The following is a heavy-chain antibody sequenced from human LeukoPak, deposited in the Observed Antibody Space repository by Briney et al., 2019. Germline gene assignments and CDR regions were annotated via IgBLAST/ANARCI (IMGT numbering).Heavy chain of an antibody. Sequence: SETLSLTCAVSGGSISSYYWSWIRQPPGKGLEWIAYISDIGSTNYNPSLKSRVTISLDTSKNQFSLKLSSVTAADTAVYYCAGHHPRNIVDFWGQGTLVTVSS. J-gene: IGHJ4*02. V-gene: IGHV4-59*08. CDR3: AGHHPRNIVDF. CDR1: GGSISSYY. CDR2: ISDIGST. D-gene: IGHD2-15*01.